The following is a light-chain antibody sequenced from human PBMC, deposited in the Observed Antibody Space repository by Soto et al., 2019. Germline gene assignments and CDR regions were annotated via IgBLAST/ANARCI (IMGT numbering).Light chain of an antibody. CDR2: EVS. CDR3: GSYTRTETPFV. Sequence: QSALAQPSSVSGSPGQSITISCTGTSTDVGGYNYVSWYQHHPGKGPKLIIYEVSNRPSRVSDRFSGSKSGNKASLIISNLEAEDESQYYCGSYTRTETPFVFGTGTKVTV. CDR1: STDVGGYNY. J-gene: IGLJ1*01. V-gene: IGLV2-14*01.